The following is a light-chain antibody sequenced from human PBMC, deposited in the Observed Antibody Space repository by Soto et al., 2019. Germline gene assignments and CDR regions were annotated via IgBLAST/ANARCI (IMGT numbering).Light chain of an antibody. Sequence: QMTQSPSSLSASVGDNVTATCRASQSINIYLNWYQQKPGKAPTLLIYGASSLQSGVPSSFTGGGSRTDFTLTISSLQPEVFATYYCQQSYISPYTFGQGTKLEIK. V-gene: IGKV1-39*01. J-gene: IGKJ2*01. CDR1: QSINIY. CDR2: GAS. CDR3: QQSYISPYT.